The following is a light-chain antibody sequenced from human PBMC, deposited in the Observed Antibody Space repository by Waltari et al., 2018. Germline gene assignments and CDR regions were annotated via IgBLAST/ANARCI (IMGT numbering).Light chain of an antibody. J-gene: IGLJ1*01. Sequence: QSGLTQPASVSGSPGQSITISCTGTSSDVGNYNLVSWYQQYPGKAPHLMVYEVTKRTSGVSDRFSGSKSGNTASLTISGLQSEDEADYYCCSYAGLGIYVFGTGTKVTVL. CDR1: SSDVGNYNL. CDR3: CSYAGLGIYV. V-gene: IGLV2-23*02. CDR2: EVT.